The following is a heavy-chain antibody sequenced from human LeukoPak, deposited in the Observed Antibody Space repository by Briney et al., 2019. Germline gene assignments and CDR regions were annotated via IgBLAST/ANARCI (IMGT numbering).Heavy chain of an antibody. J-gene: IGHJ4*02. CDR2: IYSGGST. V-gene: IGHV3-66*01. Sequence: PGGSLRLSCAASGFTVSSNYMSWVRQAPGKGLEWVSVIYSGGSTYYADSVKGRFTISRDNSKNTLYLQMNSLRAEDTAVYYCARDRGYCSGGSCKTKDYWGQGTLVTVSS. CDR1: GFTVSSNY. CDR3: ARDRGYCSGGSCKTKDY. D-gene: IGHD2-15*01.